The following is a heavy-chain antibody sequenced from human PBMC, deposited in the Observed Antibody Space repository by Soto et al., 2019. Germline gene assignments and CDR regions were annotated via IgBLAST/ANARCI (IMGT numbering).Heavy chain of an antibody. Sequence: GGSLRLSCAASGFTFSSYGMHWVRQAPGKGLEWVAVIWYDGSNKYYADSVKGRFTISRDNSKNTLYLQMNSLRAEDTAVYYCARDATVGAIATKGAFDIWGQGTMVTVSS. CDR2: IWYDGSNK. V-gene: IGHV3-33*01. J-gene: IGHJ3*02. CDR1: GFTFSSYG. D-gene: IGHD1-26*01. CDR3: ARDATVGAIATKGAFDI.